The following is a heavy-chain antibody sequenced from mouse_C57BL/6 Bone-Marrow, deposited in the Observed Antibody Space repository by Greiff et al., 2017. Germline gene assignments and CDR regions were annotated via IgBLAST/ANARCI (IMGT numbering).Heavy chain of an antibody. CDR2: ISSGGSYT. Sequence: EVKVVESGGDLVKPGGSLKLSCAASGFTFSSYGMSWVRQTPDKRLEWVATISSGGSYTYYPDSVKGRFTISRDNAKNTLYLQMSSLKSEDTAMYYCARLLWCVAYWGQGTLVTVSA. CDR3: ARLLWCVAY. J-gene: IGHJ3*01. CDR1: GFTFSSYG. D-gene: IGHD1-1*02. V-gene: IGHV5-6*01.